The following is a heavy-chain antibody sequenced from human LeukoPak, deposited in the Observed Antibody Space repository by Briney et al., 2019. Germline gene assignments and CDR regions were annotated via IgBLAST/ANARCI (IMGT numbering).Heavy chain of an antibody. CDR1: GYTFTSYD. Sequence: ASVKVSCKASGYTFTSYDINWVRQATGQGLEWMGWMNPNSGNTGYAQKFQGRVTITTDTSTSTAYMELRSLRSDDTAVYYCARDIRATVIDYYYYYMDVWGKGTTVTVSS. D-gene: IGHD4-17*01. V-gene: IGHV1-8*03. CDR3: ARDIRATVIDYYYYYMDV. J-gene: IGHJ6*03. CDR2: MNPNSGNT.